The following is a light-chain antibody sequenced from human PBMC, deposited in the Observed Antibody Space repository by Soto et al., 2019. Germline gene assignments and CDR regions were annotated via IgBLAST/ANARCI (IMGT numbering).Light chain of an antibody. CDR1: QSVLYSSNNKNY. Sequence: DIVMTQSPDSLAVSLGERATINCKSTQSVLYSSNNKNYLAWYQQKVGQPPKLLIYWASTRESGVPDRFSGSGSGTDFTLTISSLRAEDAAVYYCQQYYTSPITFGQGTRLEIK. CDR3: QQYYTSPIT. J-gene: IGKJ5*01. CDR2: WAS. V-gene: IGKV4-1*01.